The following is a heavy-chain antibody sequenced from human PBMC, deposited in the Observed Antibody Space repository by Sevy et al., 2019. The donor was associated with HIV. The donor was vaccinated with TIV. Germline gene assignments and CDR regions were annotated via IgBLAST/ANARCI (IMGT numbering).Heavy chain of an antibody. CDR2: ISYDGSIK. V-gene: IGHV3-30-3*01. CDR1: GFTFSSYA. J-gene: IGHJ6*02. D-gene: IGHD5-12*01. Sequence: GGSLRLSCAASGFTFSSYAMHWVRQAPGKGLEWVAVISYDGSIKYYADSVKGRFTISRDNSKNTLYLQMNSLRAEDTAVYYCARDMGYSGYDLGGFYYYYGMDVWGQGTTVTVSS. CDR3: ARDMGYSGYDLGGFYYYYGMDV.